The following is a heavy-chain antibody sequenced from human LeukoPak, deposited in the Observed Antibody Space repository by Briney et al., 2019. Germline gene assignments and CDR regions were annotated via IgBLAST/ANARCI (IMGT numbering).Heavy chain of an antibody. V-gene: IGHV3-48*01. CDR3: AKGHYYDSSAPGNY. J-gene: IGHJ4*02. D-gene: IGHD3-22*01. Sequence: GGSLRLSCAASGFSFSSYAINWVRQAPGKGLERVSFISSTTKTIYYADSVKGRFIISRDNAKNLVSLQMNSLRAEDTAVYYCAKGHYYDSSAPGNYWGQGTLVTVSS. CDR2: ISSTTKTI. CDR1: GFSFSSYA.